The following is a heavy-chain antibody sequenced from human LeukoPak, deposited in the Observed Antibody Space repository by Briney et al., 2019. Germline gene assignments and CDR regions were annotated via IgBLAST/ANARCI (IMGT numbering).Heavy chain of an antibody. CDR2: IYYSGST. J-gene: IGHJ4*02. CDR3: ARHGGETFSFDY. CDR1: GGSISSGSYY. D-gene: IGHD3-16*01. Sequence: SETLSLTCTVSGGSISSGSYYWGWIRQPPGKGLEWIGSIYYSGSTYYNPSLKSRVTISVDTSKNQFSLKLSSVTAADTAVYYCARHGGETFSFDYWGQGTLVTVSS. V-gene: IGHV4-39*01.